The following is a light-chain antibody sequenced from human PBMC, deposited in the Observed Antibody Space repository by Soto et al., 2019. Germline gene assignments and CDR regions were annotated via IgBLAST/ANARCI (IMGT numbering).Light chain of an antibody. Sequence: QSVLTQPPSASGTPGQRVIISCSGSSSNIGSNTVNWYQHLPGTAPKLLIYNNNQRTSGVPDRFSGSKSGTSASLAISGLQSDDEADYYCAAWDDSLNGPVVFGGGTKLTVL. CDR1: SSNIGSNT. V-gene: IGLV1-44*01. J-gene: IGLJ2*01. CDR2: NNN. CDR3: AAWDDSLNGPVV.